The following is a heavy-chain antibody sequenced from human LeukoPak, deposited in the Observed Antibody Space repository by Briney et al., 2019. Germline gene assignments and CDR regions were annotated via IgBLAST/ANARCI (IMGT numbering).Heavy chain of an antibody. CDR2: FSNSGST. D-gene: IGHD2-15*01. Sequence: SETLSLTCTVSGDSISSSSYYWGWIRQPPGKGLEWIGSFSNSGSTYYNPSTKSRTTITVDTNKNLFSLKLSSVTAAETAVYYCARDRTVVVVVGATQAHWFDPWGQGTLVTVSS. CDR3: ARDRTVVVVVGATQAHWFDP. CDR1: GDSISSSSYY. J-gene: IGHJ5*02. V-gene: IGHV4-39*07.